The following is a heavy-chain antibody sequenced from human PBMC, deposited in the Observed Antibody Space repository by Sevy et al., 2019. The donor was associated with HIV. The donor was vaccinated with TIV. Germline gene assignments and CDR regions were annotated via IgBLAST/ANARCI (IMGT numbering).Heavy chain of an antibody. CDR1: GFTFSSYA. CDR2: IGGSVDYT. D-gene: IGHD3-10*01. J-gene: IGHJ4*02. V-gene: IGHV3-23*01. CDR3: AKEVSEHSYSDY. Sequence: GGSLRLSCVTSGFTFSSYAMSWVRQTPGKGLEWVSAIGGSVDYTYYADSVKGRFTISRDNSKNTLYLQMNGLRAEDTAVYHWAKEVSEHSYSDYWGQGTLVTVSS.